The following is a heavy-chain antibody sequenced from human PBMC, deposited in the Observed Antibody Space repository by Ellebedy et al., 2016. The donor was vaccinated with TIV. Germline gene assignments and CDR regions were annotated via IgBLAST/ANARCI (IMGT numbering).Heavy chain of an antibody. CDR3: ARVGNYYGGNPSYYFDY. V-gene: IGHV1-69*10. CDR1: GYTFTSYD. CDR2: IIPILGKA. J-gene: IGHJ4*02. D-gene: IGHD4-23*01. Sequence: AASVKVSCKASGYTFTSYDISWVRQAPGQGLEWMGGIIPILGKANYAQKFQGRVTITADESTYTAYMELSSLRSEDTAVYYCARVGNYYGGNPSYYFDYWGQGTLVTVSS.